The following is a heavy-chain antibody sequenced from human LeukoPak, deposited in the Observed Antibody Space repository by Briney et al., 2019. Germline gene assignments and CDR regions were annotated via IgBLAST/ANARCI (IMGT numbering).Heavy chain of an antibody. V-gene: IGHV4-31*03. CDR1: GGSISSGGYY. CDR3: ASESTNRYNY. J-gene: IGHJ4*02. CDR2: IYYSGST. D-gene: IGHD2-2*02. Sequence: PSETLSLTCTVSGGSISSGGYYWSWIRQHPGKGLEWIGYIYYSGSTYYNPSLKSRVTMSVDTSKNQFSLKLSSVTAADTAVYYCASESTNRYNYWGQGTLVTVSS.